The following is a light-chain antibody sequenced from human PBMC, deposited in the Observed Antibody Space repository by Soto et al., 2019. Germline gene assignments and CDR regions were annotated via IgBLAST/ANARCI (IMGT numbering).Light chain of an antibody. CDR3: MQGTHWPPYT. J-gene: IGKJ2*01. CDR1: QSLVHNDGDTY. V-gene: IGKV2-30*02. Sequence: DVVMTQSPRSLPVNLGEPAAISCRSTQSLVHNDGDTYLSWFHQRPGQSPRRLIFRVSKRDFGVPPRFIGSGSGTDFTLEITSVEAEDVGVYYCMQGTHWPPYTFGHGTRLEIK. CDR2: RVS.